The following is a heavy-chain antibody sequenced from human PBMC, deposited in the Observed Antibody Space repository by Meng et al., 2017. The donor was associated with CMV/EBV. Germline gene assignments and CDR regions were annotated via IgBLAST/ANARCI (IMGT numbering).Heavy chain of an antibody. D-gene: IGHD3-3*01. CDR3: ARVLRSGYYYYGMDV. J-gene: IGHJ6*02. CDR1: GGSVSSGSYY. Sequence: SETLSLTCTVSGGSVSSGSYYWSWLRQPPGKGLEWIGYIYYSGSTNYDPSLKSRVTISVDTSKNQFSLKLSSVTAADTAVYYCARVLRSGYYYYGMDVWGQGTTVTVSS. CDR2: IYYSGST. V-gene: IGHV4-61*01.